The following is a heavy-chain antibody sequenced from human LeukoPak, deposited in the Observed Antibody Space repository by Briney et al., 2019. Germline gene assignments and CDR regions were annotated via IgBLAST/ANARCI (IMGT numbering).Heavy chain of an antibody. D-gene: IGHD5-24*01. CDR1: GGSISSYY. J-gene: IGHJ4*02. CDR3: ASQMATISPLDY. Sequence: SETLSLTCAVSGGSISSYYWSWIRQPPGKGLEWVGYIYYSWSTNYNLSLKSRVTISVDTSNNPLSLKLRSVPPAHTAVYYCASQMATISPLDYWGQGTLVTVSS. CDR2: IYYSWST. V-gene: IGHV4-59*08.